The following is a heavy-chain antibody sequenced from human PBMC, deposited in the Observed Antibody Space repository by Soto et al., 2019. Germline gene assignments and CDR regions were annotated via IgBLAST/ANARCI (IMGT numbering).Heavy chain of an antibody. CDR3: ARSTGYSYGSRTPGNDY. CDR2: IYYSGST. V-gene: IGHV4-31*03. D-gene: IGHD5-18*01. Sequence: PSETLSLTCTVSGGSISSGGYYWSWIRQHPGKGLEWIGYIYYSGSTYYNPSLKSRVTISVDTSKNQFSLKLSSVTAADTAVYYCARSTGYSYGSRTPGNDYWGQGTLVTVSS. CDR1: GGSISSGGYY. J-gene: IGHJ4*02.